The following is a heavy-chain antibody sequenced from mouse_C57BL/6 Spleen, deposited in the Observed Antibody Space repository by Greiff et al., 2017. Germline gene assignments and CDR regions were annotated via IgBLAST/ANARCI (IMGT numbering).Heavy chain of an antibody. Sequence: QVQLQQSGPELVKPGASVKISCKASGYAFSSSWMNWVKQRPGKGLEWIGRIYPGDGDTNYNGKFKGKATLTADKSSSTAYMQLSSLTSEDSAVDFCANEYGGYIDVWGTGTTVTVSS. J-gene: IGHJ1*03. CDR3: ANEYGGYIDV. D-gene: IGHD1-2*01. CDR2: IYPGDGDT. V-gene: IGHV1-82*01. CDR1: GYAFSSSW.